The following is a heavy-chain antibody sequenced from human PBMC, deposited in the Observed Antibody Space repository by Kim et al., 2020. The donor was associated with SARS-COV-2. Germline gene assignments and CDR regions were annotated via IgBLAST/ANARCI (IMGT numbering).Heavy chain of an antibody. CDR1: GFTFSSYS. CDR3: ARVGSSGWYRYFDY. V-gene: IGHV3-21*01. CDR2: ISSSSSYI. Sequence: GGSLRLSCAASGFTFSSYSMNWVRQAPGKGLEWVSSISSSSSYIYYADSVKGRFTISRDNAKNSLYLPMNSLRAEDTAVYYCARVGSSGWYRYFDYWGQGTLVTVSS. J-gene: IGHJ4*02. D-gene: IGHD6-19*01.